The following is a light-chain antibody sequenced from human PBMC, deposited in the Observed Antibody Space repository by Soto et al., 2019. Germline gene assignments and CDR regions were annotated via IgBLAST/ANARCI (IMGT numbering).Light chain of an antibody. CDR3: QQYYSTALT. CDR2: WAS. CDR1: QSVLYSSNNKNY. V-gene: IGKV4-1*01. J-gene: IGKJ4*01. Sequence: DIVMTQSPDSLAVSLGERATINCKSSQSVLYSSNNKNYLAWYQQKPGQPPKLLIYWASTRESGVPDRFSGSGSVTDFPLTISSLQAEDVAVYYCQQYYSTALTFGGGTKVEIK.